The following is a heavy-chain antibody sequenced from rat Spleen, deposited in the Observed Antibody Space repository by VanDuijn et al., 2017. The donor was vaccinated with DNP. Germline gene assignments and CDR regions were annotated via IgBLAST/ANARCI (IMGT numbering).Heavy chain of an antibody. V-gene: IGHV2-72*01. Sequence: QVQLKESGPALMQPSETLSLTCTVSGFSLTSNGVGWVRQPLGQGLVWMGTIWAAGSINYNAAVQSRLSISRDTSKSQVFLKMNSLQPEDTGTYYCARRSDLHYFDYWGQGVMVTVSS. CDR3: ARRSDLHYFDY. J-gene: IGHJ2*01. CDR2: IWAAGSI. D-gene: IGHD1-2*01. CDR1: GFSLTSNG.